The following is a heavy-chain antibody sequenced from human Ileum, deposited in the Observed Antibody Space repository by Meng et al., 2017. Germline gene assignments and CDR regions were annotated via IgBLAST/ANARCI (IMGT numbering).Heavy chain of an antibody. CDR2: ISFSGQTT. J-gene: IGHJ4*02. CDR1: GFTFTDYA. CDR3: ARFGYNSWEIDY. Sequence: GGSLRLSCVASGFTFTDYAMSWVRQAPGKGLEWLSAISFSGQTTKYADSVKGRFTISRDNSKNTLYLHMDSLRADDTAVYFCARFGYNSWEIDYWGQGTLVTVSS. D-gene: IGHD5-12*01. V-gene: IGHV3-23*01.